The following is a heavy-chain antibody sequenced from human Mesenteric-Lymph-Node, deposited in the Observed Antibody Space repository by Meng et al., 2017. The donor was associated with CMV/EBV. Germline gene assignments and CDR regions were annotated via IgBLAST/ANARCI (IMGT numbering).Heavy chain of an antibody. CDR3: ARDAYDFWSGYPYYYYGMDV. CDR1: GFTFSSYA. V-gene: IGHV3-64*02. D-gene: IGHD3-3*01. Sequence: GESLKISCAASGFTFSSYAMHWVRQAPGKGLEYVSAISSNGGSTYYADSVKGRFTISRDNSKNTLYLQMGSLRAEDMAVYYCARDAYDFWSGYPYYYYGMDVWGQGTTVTVSS. J-gene: IGHJ6*02. CDR2: ISSNGGST.